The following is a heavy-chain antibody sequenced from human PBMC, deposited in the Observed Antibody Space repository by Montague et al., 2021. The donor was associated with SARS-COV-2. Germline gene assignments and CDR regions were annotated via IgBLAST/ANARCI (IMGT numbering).Heavy chain of an antibody. J-gene: IGHJ6*02. V-gene: IGHV3-9*01. CDR1: GFTFDDYA. D-gene: IGHD1-1*01. CDR2: ISWNSGRI. CDR3: AKGTTTGYFYGMDV. Sequence: SLRLSCAASGFTFDDYAMHWVRQVPGKGLEWVSGISWNSGRIGYVDSVRGRFTTSRDNAKNSLYLQMNSLRAEDTALYFCAKGTTTGYFYGMDVWGQGTTVTVSS.